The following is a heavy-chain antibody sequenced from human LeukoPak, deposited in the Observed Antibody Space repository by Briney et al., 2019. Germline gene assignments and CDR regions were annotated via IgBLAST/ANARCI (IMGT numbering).Heavy chain of an antibody. CDR3: AREGYYGSGSPPSLYFDY. D-gene: IGHD3-10*01. Sequence: PGGSLRHSCAASGFTFRNYVIHWVRQAPGKGLEWVAVTSSDLNVKLYADSVKGRFIISRDNSRSTLYLQMNSLRPEDTAIYYCAREGYYGSGSPPSLYFDYWGQGTLVTVSS. CDR2: TSSDLNVK. V-gene: IGHV3-30-3*01. J-gene: IGHJ4*02. CDR1: GFTFRNYV.